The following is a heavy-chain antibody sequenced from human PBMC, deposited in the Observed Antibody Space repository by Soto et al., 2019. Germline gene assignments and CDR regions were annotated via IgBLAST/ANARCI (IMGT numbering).Heavy chain of an antibody. D-gene: IGHD1-1*01. CDR2: TYYRSRFFS. CDR1: GDSVSSYSAA. V-gene: IGHV6-1*01. J-gene: IGHJ5*02. CDR3: VRDGTKTLRDWFDP. Sequence: PSQTLSLTCAISGDSVSSYSAAWNWIRQSPPGGLEWLGRTYYRSRFFSDYAESVKSRIIINPDTSKNQFSLQLKSVTPADTAVYYCVRDGTKTLRDWFDPWGQGISVTVSS.